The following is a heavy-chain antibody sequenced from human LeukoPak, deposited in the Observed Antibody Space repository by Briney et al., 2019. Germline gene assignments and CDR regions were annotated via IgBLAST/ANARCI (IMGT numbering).Heavy chain of an antibody. CDR3: ARAVYYDILTGREVYYYMDV. J-gene: IGHJ6*03. CDR2: TYYRSKWYN. CDR1: GDSVSSNSAA. D-gene: IGHD3-9*01. V-gene: IGHV6-1*01. Sequence: SQTLSLTCAISGDSVSSNSAAWNWIRQSPSRGLEWLGRTYYRSKWYNDYAVSVKSRIIINPDTSKNQFFLQLNSVTPEDTAVYYCARAVYYDILTGREVYYYMDVWGKGTTVTISS.